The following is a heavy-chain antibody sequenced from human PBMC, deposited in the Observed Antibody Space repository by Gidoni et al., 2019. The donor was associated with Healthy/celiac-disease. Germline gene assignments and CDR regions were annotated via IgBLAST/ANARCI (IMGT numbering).Heavy chain of an antibody. D-gene: IGHD6-13*01. V-gene: IGHV2-70*15. CDR3: ARTPGYSSSWYPEYYFDY. CDR1: GFSLSTSGMC. CDR2: IDWDDDK. J-gene: IGHJ4*02. Sequence: QVTLRESGPALVKHTQTLTLTCTFSGFSLSTSGMCVSWIRQPPGKALEWLARIDWDDDKYYSTSLKTRLTISKDTSKNQVVLTMTNMDPVDTATYYCARTPGYSSSWYPEYYFDYWGQGTLVTVSS.